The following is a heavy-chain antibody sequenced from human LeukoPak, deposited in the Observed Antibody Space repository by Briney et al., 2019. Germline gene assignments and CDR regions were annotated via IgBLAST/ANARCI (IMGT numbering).Heavy chain of an antibody. CDR3: ARYYDILTGYKDMDV. CDR2: ISYDGSNK. Sequence: GGSLRLSCAASGFTFSSYSMNWVRQAPGKGLEWVAVISYDGSNKYYADSVKGRFTISRDNSKNTLYLQMNSLRAEDTAVYYCARYYDILTGYKDMDVWGKGTTVTVSS. V-gene: IGHV3-30*03. D-gene: IGHD3-9*01. CDR1: GFTFSSYS. J-gene: IGHJ6*03.